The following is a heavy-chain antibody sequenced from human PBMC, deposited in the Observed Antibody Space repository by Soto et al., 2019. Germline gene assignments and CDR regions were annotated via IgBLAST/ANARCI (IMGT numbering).Heavy chain of an antibody. CDR1: GYTFTSYG. J-gene: IGHJ3*02. D-gene: IGHD5-18*01. CDR3: VRPGYSFGWDDAFDI. V-gene: IGHV1-18*04. CDR2: ISAYNGNT. Sequence: QVQLVQSGAEMKTPGASVKVSCKASGYTFTSYGINWVRQAPGQGLEWMGWISAYNGNTNYAQKVQGRVTMTTDTSTSTAYMELRSLRSDDTAVYYCVRPGYSFGWDDAFDIWGQGTMVTVSS.